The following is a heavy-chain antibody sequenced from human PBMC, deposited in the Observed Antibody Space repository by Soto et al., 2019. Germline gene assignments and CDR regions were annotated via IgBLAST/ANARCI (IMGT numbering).Heavy chain of an antibody. CDR2: IHNSGRT. CDR1: GGSTSSYY. V-gene: IGHV4-59*08. CDR3: ARHGSSRRYYLAN. J-gene: IGHJ4*02. Sequence: PSETLSLTCTASGGSTSSYYWSWIRQPPGKGLEWIAYIHNSGRTDSNPSLKSRVTISLDTSKNQFSLMLNSVTAADTAVYYCARHGSSRRYYLANWGQGTLVTVSS. D-gene: IGHD6-13*01.